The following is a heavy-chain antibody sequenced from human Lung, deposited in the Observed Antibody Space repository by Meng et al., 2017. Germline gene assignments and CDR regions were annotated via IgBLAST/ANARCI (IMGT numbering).Heavy chain of an antibody. CDR2: INHSGST. J-gene: IGHJ4*02. Sequence: QVQLRRWGAGLLKPSETLSRTCVVSGGSFSDYYWSWIRQPPGKGLEWIGEINHSGSTNYNPSLESRATISVDTSQNNLSLKLSSVTAADSAVYYCARGPTTMAHDFDYWGQGTLVTVSS. CDR3: ARGPTTMAHDFDY. D-gene: IGHD4-11*01. CDR1: GGSFSDYY. V-gene: IGHV4-34*01.